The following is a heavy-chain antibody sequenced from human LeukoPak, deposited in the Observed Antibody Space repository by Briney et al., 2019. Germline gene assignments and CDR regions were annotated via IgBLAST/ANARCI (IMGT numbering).Heavy chain of an antibody. D-gene: IGHD3-22*01. J-gene: IGHJ3*02. CDR2: FDLEDGET. V-gene: IGHV1-24*01. CDR3: ATVSPKWYYDSSHYAFDI. CDR1: GYSLPELS. Sequence: SEQVSCKVSGYSLPELSLLWVRQAPAKRVGWLGGFDLEDGETIYAPSFQDRVTMTEDTSTTTAYLELSSVRSEDTAVYYCATVSPKWYYDSSHYAFDIWGQGTMVTVSS.